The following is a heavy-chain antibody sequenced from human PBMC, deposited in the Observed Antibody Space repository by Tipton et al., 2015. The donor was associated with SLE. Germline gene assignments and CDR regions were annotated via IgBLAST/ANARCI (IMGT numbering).Heavy chain of an antibody. CDR3: AREDGYSGYIYYYYGMDV. V-gene: IGHV3-15*01. D-gene: IGHD5-12*01. J-gene: IGHJ6*02. Sequence: SLRLSCAASGFTFSNAWMSWVRQAPGKGLEWVGRIKSKTIGGTTDYAAPVKGRFTISRDDSKNTLYLQMNSLRAEDTAVYYCAREDGYSGYIYYYYGMDVWGQGTTVTVSS. CDR1: GFTFSNAW. CDR2: IKSKTIGGTT.